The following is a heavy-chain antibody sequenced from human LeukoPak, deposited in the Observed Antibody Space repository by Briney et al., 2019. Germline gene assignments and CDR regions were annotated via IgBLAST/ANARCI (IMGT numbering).Heavy chain of an antibody. D-gene: IGHD6-19*01. V-gene: IGHV3-23*01. J-gene: IGHJ4*02. CDR2: ISGSGGST. Sequence: PGGSLRLSCAASGFTFSSYAMSWVRQAPGKGLEWFSAISGSGGSTYYAHSVKGRFTISRDNSKNTLYLQMNSLRAEDTAVYYCAKALLQWLEDFDYWGQGTLVTVSS. CDR3: AKALLQWLEDFDY. CDR1: GFTFSSYA.